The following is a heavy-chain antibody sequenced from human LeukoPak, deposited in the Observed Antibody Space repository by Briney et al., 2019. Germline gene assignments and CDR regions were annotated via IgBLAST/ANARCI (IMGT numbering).Heavy chain of an antibody. CDR2: ISSSSSYI. CDR3: ARDHTSKWSTPRGY. Sequence: PGGSLRLSCAASGFTFSTSAMNWVRQAPGKGLEWVSSISSSSSYIYYADSVKGRFTIYRDNAKNSLYLQMNSLRAEDTAVYYCARDHTSKWSTPRGYWGQGTLVTVSS. D-gene: IGHD2-2*01. CDR1: GFTFSTSA. J-gene: IGHJ4*02. V-gene: IGHV3-21*04.